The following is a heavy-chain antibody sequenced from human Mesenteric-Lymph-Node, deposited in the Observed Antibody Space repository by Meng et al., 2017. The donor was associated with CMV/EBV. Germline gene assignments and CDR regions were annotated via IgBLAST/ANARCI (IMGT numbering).Heavy chain of an antibody. CDR1: GFNFGDYG. D-gene: IGHD3-10*01. CDR2: IWYDGRDE. J-gene: IGHJ5*02. V-gene: IGHV3-33*06. Sequence: SSLRLSCVASGFNFGDYGMHWVRQAPGRGLEWVAVIWYDGRDEYNADSVKGRFTISRDNSKNTLYLQMDDVRAEDTALYYCAKDGETWGQGVLVTVSS. CDR3: AKDGET.